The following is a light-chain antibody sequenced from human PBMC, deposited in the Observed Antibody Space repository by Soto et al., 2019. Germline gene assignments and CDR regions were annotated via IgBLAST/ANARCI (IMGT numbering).Light chain of an antibody. CDR2: YDS. CDR1: NIGSKS. CDR3: QVWASSSGHAV. J-gene: IGLJ7*01. Sequence: SYELTQPPSVSVAPGKTARITCGGNNIGSKSVHWYQQKPGQAPVLVIYYDSDRPSGIPERFSGSNSGNTATLTISRVEAGDEADYYCQVWASSSGHAVFGGGTQLTVL. V-gene: IGLV3-21*04.